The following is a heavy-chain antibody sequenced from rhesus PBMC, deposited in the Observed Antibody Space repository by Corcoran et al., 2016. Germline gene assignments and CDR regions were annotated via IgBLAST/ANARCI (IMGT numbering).Heavy chain of an antibody. D-gene: IGHD4-29*01. V-gene: IGHV4-169*01. CDR2: IYGRGSST. Sequence: QLQLQESGPGLVKPSETLSVTCAVSGGSISSRYWSWIRQAPGKGLEWIGYIYGRGSSTNYQPCLKMRVSLAVDTSTNRVSRKLSSGTAADTAVSYWARGGSSYGGFDYWGQGARVTVSS. CDR3: ARGGSSYGGFDY. J-gene: IGHJ4*01. CDR1: GGSISSRY.